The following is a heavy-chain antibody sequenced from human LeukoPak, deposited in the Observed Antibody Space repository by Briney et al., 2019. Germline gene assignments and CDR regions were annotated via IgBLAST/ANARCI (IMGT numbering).Heavy chain of an antibody. V-gene: IGHV3-11*01. J-gene: IGHJ4*02. CDR2: MRPNGHTI. Sequence: GGSLRLSCAASGFTLSDYSMSWIRQAPGKGLEWISYMRPNGHTIYYADSLKGRFTVSWDNARNSLYLQLNSLRAGDTAIYYCARSGYGGFDYWGQGALVTVSS. CDR1: GFTLSDYS. CDR3: ARSGYGGFDY. D-gene: IGHD1-26*01.